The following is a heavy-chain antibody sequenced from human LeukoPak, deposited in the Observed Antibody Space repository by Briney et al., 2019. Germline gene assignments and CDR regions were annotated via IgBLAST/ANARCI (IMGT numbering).Heavy chain of an antibody. CDR2: IKEDGSAK. CDR3: ARDPDHGAVDY. J-gene: IGHJ4*02. CDR1: EFTFSSYA. Sequence: GGSLRLSCVASEFTFSSYAMHWVRQAPGKGLEWVADIKEDGSAKYYVDSVKGRFTISRDNAKNSLYLQMNSLRVEDTAVYYCARDPDHGAVDYWGQGTLVTVSS. D-gene: IGHD3-16*01. V-gene: IGHV3-7*01.